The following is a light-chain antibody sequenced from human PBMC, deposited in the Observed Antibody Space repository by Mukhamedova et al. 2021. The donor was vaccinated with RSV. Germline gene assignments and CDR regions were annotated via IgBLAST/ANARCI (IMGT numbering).Light chain of an antibody. CDR1: QSISSW. CDR2: KAS. V-gene: IGKV1-5*03. Sequence: RVTITCRASQSISSWLAWYQQKPGKAPKLLIYKASSLESGVPSRFSGSGSGTEFTLTISSLQPDDFATYYCQQYNSYTFGQGTKL. CDR3: QQYNSYT. J-gene: IGKJ2*01.